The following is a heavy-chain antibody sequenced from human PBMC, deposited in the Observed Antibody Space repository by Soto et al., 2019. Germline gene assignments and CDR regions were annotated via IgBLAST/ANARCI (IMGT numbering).Heavy chain of an antibody. CDR3: ARHRRHRSWSRSYSAFDY. CDR2: IYPGDSDT. CDR1: GYSFTSYW. J-gene: IGHJ4*02. D-gene: IGHD1-26*01. V-gene: IGHV5-51*01. Sequence: SLKISCKASGYSFTSYWIGWVRQMPGKGLEWMGIIYPGDSDTRYSPSFQGQVTISADKSISTAYLQWSSLNASDTAMYYYARHRRHRSWSRSYSAFDYWGQGSLVTVSS.